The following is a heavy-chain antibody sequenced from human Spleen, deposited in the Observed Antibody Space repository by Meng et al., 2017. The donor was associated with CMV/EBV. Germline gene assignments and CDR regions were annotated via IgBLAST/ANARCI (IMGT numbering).Heavy chain of an antibody. CDR3: ARDRGWFGELRFDY. CDR2: ISLYNDNT. D-gene: IGHD3-10*01. Sequence: ASGYNFNIYSITWVRHAPGQELEWMGWISLYNDNTNYAQKFQGRVTMTTDASTSTASMEVRSLRSDDTAVYYCARDRGWFGELRFDYWGQGTLVTVSS. CDR1: GYNFNIYS. V-gene: IGHV1-18*01. J-gene: IGHJ4*02.